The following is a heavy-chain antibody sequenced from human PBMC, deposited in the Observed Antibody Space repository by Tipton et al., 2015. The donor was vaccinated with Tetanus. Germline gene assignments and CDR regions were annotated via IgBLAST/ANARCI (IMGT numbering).Heavy chain of an antibody. Sequence: TLSLTCTVSGGSISSSSYYWGWIRQPPGKGLEWIGSIYYSGSTYYNPSLKSRVTISVDTSKNQFSLKLSSVTAADTAVYYCARGSGSSGNWGQGTLVTVSS. D-gene: IGHD3-22*01. CDR3: ARGSGSSGN. CDR2: IYYSGST. J-gene: IGHJ4*02. CDR1: GGSISSSSYY. V-gene: IGHV4-39*07.